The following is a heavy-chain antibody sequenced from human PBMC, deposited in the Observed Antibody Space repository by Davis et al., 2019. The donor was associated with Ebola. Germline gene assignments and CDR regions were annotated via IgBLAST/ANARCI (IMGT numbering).Heavy chain of an antibody. D-gene: IGHD2-2*01. Sequence: ASVKVSCKASGYTFNSYAMHWVRQAPGQRLEWMGWINAGNGNTKYSQKFQGRVTITRDTSASTAYMELSSLRSEDTAVYYCARVYCSSTSCYYYYGMDVWGQGTTVTVSS. CDR3: ARVYCSSTSCYYYYGMDV. CDR1: GYTFNSYA. V-gene: IGHV1-3*01. J-gene: IGHJ6*02. CDR2: INAGNGNT.